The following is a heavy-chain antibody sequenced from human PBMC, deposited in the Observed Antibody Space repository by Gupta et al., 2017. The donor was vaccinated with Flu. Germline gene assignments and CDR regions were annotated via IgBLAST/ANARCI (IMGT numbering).Heavy chain of an antibody. V-gene: IGHV3-15*01. CDR3: ATRPPPHADYPLDY. CDR2: IKSLRDGGTT. J-gene: IGHJ4*02. Sequence: EVQLVESGGGLVKPGGSLRLSCVGSGFSFPDAWMNWVRHASGKGLEWVGHIKSLRDGGTTNYAAPVRDRFTISRDDSKKTLYLQMNSLKTEDTAVYFCATRPPPHADYPLDYWGQGALVTVSS. CDR1: GFSFPDAW. D-gene: IGHD4-17*01.